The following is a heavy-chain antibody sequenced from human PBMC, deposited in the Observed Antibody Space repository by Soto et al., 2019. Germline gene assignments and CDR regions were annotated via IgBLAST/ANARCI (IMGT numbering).Heavy chain of an antibody. Sequence: LRLSCAASGFTFSSYWMSWVRQAPGKGLEWVANIKQDGSEKYYVDSVKGRFTISRDNAKNSLYLQMNSLRAEDTAVYYCARADSSGWYGFDYWGQGTLVTVSS. CDR3: ARADSSGWYGFDY. J-gene: IGHJ4*02. D-gene: IGHD6-19*01. V-gene: IGHV3-7*03. CDR1: GFTFSSYW. CDR2: IKQDGSEK.